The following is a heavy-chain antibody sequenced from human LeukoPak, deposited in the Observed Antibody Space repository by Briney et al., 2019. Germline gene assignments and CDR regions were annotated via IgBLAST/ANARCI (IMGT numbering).Heavy chain of an antibody. CDR1: GFSLSTSGVG. Sequence: SGPTLVNPTQTLTLTCTFSGFSLSTSGVGVGWIRQPPGKALEWLALIYWNDDKRYSPSLKSRLTITKDTSKNQVVLTMTNMDPVDTATYYCAHTQPLWFGELFYFDYWGQGTLVTVSS. CDR2: IYWNDDK. D-gene: IGHD3-10*01. CDR3: AHTQPLWFGELFYFDY. J-gene: IGHJ4*02. V-gene: IGHV2-5*01.